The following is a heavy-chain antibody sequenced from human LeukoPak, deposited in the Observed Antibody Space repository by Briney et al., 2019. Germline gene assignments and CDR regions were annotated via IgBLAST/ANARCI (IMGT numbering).Heavy chain of an antibody. V-gene: IGHV3-21*01. CDR2: ISSSSYI. D-gene: IGHD4-17*01. CDR1: GFTFSSYS. CDR3: ARALRTVWGYYFDY. Sequence: GGSLRLSCAASGFTFSSYSMNWVRQAPGKGLEWVSSISSSSYIYYADSVKGRFTISRDNAKNSLYLLMNSLRAEDTAVYYCARALRTVWGYYFDYWGQGTLVTVSS. J-gene: IGHJ4*02.